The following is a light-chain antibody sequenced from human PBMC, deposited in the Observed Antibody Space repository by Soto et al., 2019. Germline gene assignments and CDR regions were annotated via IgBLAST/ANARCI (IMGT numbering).Light chain of an antibody. V-gene: IGLV2-8*01. CDR3: SSYTTSSTRV. J-gene: IGLJ1*01. CDR1: SSDVGGYNY. Sequence: QSVLTQPPSASGSPGQSVAISCTGTSSDVGGYNYVSWYQQHPGKAPKLMIYEVNKRPSGVPDRFSGSKSAYTASLTISGLQPEDEADYYCSSYTTSSTRVFGTGTKVTVL. CDR2: EVN.